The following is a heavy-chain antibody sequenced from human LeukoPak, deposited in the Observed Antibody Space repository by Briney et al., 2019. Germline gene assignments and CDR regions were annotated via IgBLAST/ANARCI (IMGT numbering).Heavy chain of an antibody. V-gene: IGHV3-21*01. CDR1: GFTFSSYS. J-gene: IGHJ4*02. CDR2: ISSSSSYI. Sequence: SGGSLRLSCAASGFTFSSYSMNWVRQAPGKGLEWVSSISSSSSYIYYADSVKGRFTISRDNSKNTLYLQMNSLRAEDTAVYYCARGAAKTYYYDSSGLYYFDYWGQGTLVTVSS. CDR3: ARGAAKTYYYDSSGLYYFDY. D-gene: IGHD3-22*01.